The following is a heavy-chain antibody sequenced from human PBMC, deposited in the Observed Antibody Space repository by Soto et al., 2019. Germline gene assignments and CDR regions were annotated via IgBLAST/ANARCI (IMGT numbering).Heavy chain of an antibody. D-gene: IGHD3-22*01. CDR1: GFTFSSHA. CDR3: AKDRRGSYYYDSLDY. V-gene: IGHV3-23*01. J-gene: IGHJ4*02. Sequence: EVQLLESGGGLVQPGGSLRISCTASGFTFSSHAMSWVHQAPGKGLEWVSVISGSSGSGDSTYYADSVKGRFTISRDNSKNTLYLQMNSLRAEDTAVYYCAKDRRGSYYYDSLDYWGQGTLVTVSS. CDR2: ISGSSGSGDST.